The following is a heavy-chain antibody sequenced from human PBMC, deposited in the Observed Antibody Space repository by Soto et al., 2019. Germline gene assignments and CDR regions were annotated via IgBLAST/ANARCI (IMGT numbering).Heavy chain of an antibody. D-gene: IGHD2-2*01. CDR2: ISFDGYNK. J-gene: IGHJ5*02. Sequence: GGSLRLSCAASGFTFSTYAMHWVRQAPGKGLEWLAVISFDGYNKLYADSVKDRFTISRDNSKSTLFLEMNSLRPEDTAVYYCARRYKDGRRDCISTACLFDPWGQGTLVTVSS. CDR1: GFTFSTYA. CDR3: ARRYKDGRRDCISTACLFDP. V-gene: IGHV3-30-3*01.